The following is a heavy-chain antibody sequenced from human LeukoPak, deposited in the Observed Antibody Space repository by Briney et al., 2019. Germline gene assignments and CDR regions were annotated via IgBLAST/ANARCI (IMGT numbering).Heavy chain of an antibody. D-gene: IGHD3-10*01. Sequence: SVKVSCKASGGTFSSYAISWVRQAPGQGLEWMGGIIPIFGTANYAQKFQGRVTITADESTSTAYMELSSLRSADTAVYYCARERVRGVIKNSHYYYGMDVWGQGTTVTVSS. CDR3: ARERVRGVIKNSHYYYGMDV. CDR2: IIPIFGTA. CDR1: GGTFSSYA. J-gene: IGHJ6*02. V-gene: IGHV1-69*13.